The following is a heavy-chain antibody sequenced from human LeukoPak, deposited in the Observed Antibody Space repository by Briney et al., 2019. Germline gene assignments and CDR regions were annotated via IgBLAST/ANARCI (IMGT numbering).Heavy chain of an antibody. CDR1: GSAFSDAW. V-gene: IGHV3-15*01. D-gene: IGHD2-21*02. CDR3: TTEVVVTSYFDY. Sequence: GGSLRLSCAASGSAFSDAWMSWVRQAPGKGLEWVGRVKRKTHGGTTQYGAPVKGRFAISRDDSKNTLYLQMNSLKTEDTGVYFCTTEVVVTSYFDYWGQGALVTVSS. J-gene: IGHJ4*02. CDR2: VKRKTHGGTT.